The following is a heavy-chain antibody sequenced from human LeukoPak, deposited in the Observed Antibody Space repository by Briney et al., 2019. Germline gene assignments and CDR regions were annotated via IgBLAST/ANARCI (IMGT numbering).Heavy chain of an antibody. CDR3: ARDSTVLGFDY. CDR2: ISSSGSTI. Sequence: GGSLRLSCAASGFTFSDYYMSWIRQAPGKGLEWVSYISSSGSTIYYADSVKGRFTISRDNSKNTLYLQMNSLRAEDTAVYYCARDSTVLGFDYWGQGTLVTVSS. CDR1: GFTFSDYY. D-gene: IGHD3-10*01. J-gene: IGHJ4*02. V-gene: IGHV3-11*04.